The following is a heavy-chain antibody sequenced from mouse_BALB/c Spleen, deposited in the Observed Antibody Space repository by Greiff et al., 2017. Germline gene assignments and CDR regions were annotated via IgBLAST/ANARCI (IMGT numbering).Heavy chain of an antibody. CDR3: ARHRDYRYGYFDY. V-gene: IGHV5-12-2*01. CDR1: GFTFSSYT. J-gene: IGHJ2*01. Sequence: VQLKESGGGLVQPGGSLKLSCAASGFTFSSYTMSWVRQTPEKRLEWVAYISNGGGSTYYPDTVKGRFTISRDNAKNTLYLQMSSLKSEDTAMYYCARHRDYRYGYFDYWGQGTTLTVSS. D-gene: IGHD2-14*01. CDR2: ISNGGGST.